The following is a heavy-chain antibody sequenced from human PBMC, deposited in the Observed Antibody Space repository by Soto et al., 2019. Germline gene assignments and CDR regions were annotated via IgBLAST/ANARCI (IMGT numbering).Heavy chain of an antibody. V-gene: IGHV1-2*04. J-gene: IGHJ6*02. CDR3: ARGGSLWFGELPAYYYGMDV. CDR2: INPNSGGT. CDR1: GYTFTGYY. D-gene: IGHD3-10*01. Sequence: ASVKVSCQASGYTFTGYYMHWVRQAPGQGLEWMGWINPNSGGTNYAQKFQGWVTMTRDTSISTAYMELSRLRSDDTAVYYCARGGSLWFGELPAYYYGMDVWGQGTTVTVSS.